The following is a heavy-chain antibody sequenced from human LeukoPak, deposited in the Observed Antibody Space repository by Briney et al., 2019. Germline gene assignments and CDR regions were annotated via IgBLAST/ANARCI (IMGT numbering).Heavy chain of an antibody. CDR3: ARHRTGTPFDP. V-gene: IGHV4-38-2*02. CDR1: GYSISSGYY. J-gene: IGHJ5*02. Sequence: SETLSLTCTVSGYSISSGYYWGWIRQPPGKGLEWIGSIYYSGSTYYNPSLKSRVTISVDTSKNQFSLKLSSVTAADTAVYYCARHRTGTPFDPWGQGTLVTVSS. CDR2: IYYSGST. D-gene: IGHD1-1*01.